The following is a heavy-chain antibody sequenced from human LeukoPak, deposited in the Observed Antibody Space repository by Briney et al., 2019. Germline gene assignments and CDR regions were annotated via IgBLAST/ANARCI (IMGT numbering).Heavy chain of an antibody. D-gene: IGHD6-19*01. CDR1: GFTFSSYA. CDR2: ISGSGGST. CDR3: AKGIEVGSSGWYWFRYYYGMDV. V-gene: IGHV3-23*01. Sequence: GGSLRLSCAASGFTFSSYAMSWVRQAPGKGLEGVSAISGSGGSTYYADSVKGRFTISRDNSKSTLYLQMNTLRAEDTAVDYCAKGIEVGSSGWYWFRYYYGMDVWGQGTTVTVSS. J-gene: IGHJ6*02.